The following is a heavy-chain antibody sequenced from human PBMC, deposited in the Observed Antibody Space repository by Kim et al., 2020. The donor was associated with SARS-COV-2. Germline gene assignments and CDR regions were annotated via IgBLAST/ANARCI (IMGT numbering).Heavy chain of an antibody. D-gene: IGHD2-21*01. J-gene: IGHJ3*02. Sequence: SETLSLTCSVSGASITSYYWSWIRQPPGKGLEWIGYMFYSGRTTYNPSLKSRLTLSVDTTNNRFSLDLSSVTAADTAVYYCARLGGTGLLSAFDIWGQG. CDR3: ARLGGTGLLSAFDI. CDR2: MFYSGRT. V-gene: IGHV4-59*08. CDR1: GASITSYY.